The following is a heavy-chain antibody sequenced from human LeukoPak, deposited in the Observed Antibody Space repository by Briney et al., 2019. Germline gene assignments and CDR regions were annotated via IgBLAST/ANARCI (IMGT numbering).Heavy chain of an antibody. J-gene: IGHJ6*02. V-gene: IGHV4-59*08. CDR1: GGSISSYY. Sequence: PSETLSLTCTVSGGSISSYYWSWIRQPPGKGLEWIGYIYYSGSTNYNPSLKSRVPISVDTSKNQFFLKLSSVTAANTAVYYCARSCGSRTYYYYYYGMDVWGQGTTVTVSS. D-gene: IGHD6-13*01. CDR2: IYYSGST. CDR3: ARSCGSRTYYYYYYGMDV.